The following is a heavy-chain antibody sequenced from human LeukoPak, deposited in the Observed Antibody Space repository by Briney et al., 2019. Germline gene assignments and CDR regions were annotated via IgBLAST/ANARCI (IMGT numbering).Heavy chain of an antibody. V-gene: IGHV1-8*03. CDR2: MNPNSGNT. CDR1: GYTFTSYD. D-gene: IGHD1-26*01. CDR3: ARANGEWELCYYYYMDV. Sequence: ATVKVSCKASGYTFTSYDINWVRQATGQGLEWMGWMNPNSGNTDYAQKFQGRVTITRNTSISTAYMELSSLRSEDTAVYYCARANGEWELCYYYYMDVWGKGTTVTVSS. J-gene: IGHJ6*03.